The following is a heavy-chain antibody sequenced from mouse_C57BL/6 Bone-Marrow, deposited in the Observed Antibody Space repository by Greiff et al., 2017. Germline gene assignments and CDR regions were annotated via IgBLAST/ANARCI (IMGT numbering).Heavy chain of an antibody. Sequence: VQLQQSGPGLVKPGASVKISCKASGYSFTDYTMNWVKQSNGKSLEWIGVINPNYGTTSYNQKFKGKATLTVDQSSSTAYMQLNSLTSEDSAVYYCASVTTVVANFDYWGQGTTLTVSS. CDR2: INPNYGTT. CDR3: ASVTTVVANFDY. J-gene: IGHJ2*01. D-gene: IGHD1-1*01. V-gene: IGHV1-39*01. CDR1: GYSFTDYT.